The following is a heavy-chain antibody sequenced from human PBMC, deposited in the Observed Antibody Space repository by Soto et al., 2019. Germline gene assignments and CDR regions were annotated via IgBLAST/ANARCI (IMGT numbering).Heavy chain of an antibody. V-gene: IGHV3-11*01. CDR1: GFFFTDYF. D-gene: IGHD2-2*01. Sequence: QVQLAESGGGLVKSGGSLTLSCSTSGFFFTDYFMSWIRQAPGKGLEWVSYISPSGDVTHYADSVKGRFTISRDNTKNSLFLQMSSLRDDDTAVYYCARQLERRVSAASHWGQGTRVFVSS. J-gene: IGHJ4*02. CDR3: ARQLERRVSAASH. CDR2: ISPSGDVT.